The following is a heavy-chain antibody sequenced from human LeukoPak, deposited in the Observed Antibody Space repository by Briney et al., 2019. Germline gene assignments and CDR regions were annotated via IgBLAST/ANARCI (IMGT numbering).Heavy chain of an antibody. Sequence: PGGSLRLSCAASGFTFSNAWMSWVRQAPGKGLEWVSAISGSGGSTYYADSVKGRFTISRDNSKSTLYLQMNSLRAEDTAVYYCAKDLGIVVVVAANWFDPWGQGTLVTVSS. J-gene: IGHJ5*02. V-gene: IGHV3-23*01. CDR2: ISGSGGST. CDR1: GFTFSNAW. CDR3: AKDLGIVVVVAANWFDP. D-gene: IGHD2-15*01.